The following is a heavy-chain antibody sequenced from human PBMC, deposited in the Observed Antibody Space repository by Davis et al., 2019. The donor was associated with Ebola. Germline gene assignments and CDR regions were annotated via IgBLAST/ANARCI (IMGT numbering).Heavy chain of an antibody. V-gene: IGHV4-39*01. CDR3: ARGAVYYYGSGSYQGRAYYYYYGMDV. CDR1: GGSISSYY. Sequence: MPSETLSLTCTVSGGSISSYYWGWIRQPPGKGLEWIGSIYYSGSTYYNPSLKSRVTISVDTSKNQFSLKLSSVTAADTAVYYCARGAVYYYGSGSYQGRAYYYYYGMDVWGQGTTVTVSS. D-gene: IGHD3-10*01. J-gene: IGHJ6*02. CDR2: IYYSGST.